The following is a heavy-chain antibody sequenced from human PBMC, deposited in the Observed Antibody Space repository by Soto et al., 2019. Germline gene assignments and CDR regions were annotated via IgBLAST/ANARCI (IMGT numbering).Heavy chain of an antibody. CDR2: ISATGGGT. Sequence: GGSLRLSCAASGFTFSNYAMSWVRQAPGKGLEWVSLISATGGGTYYADSVKGRFTISRDNSHNTLYLQVHSLTAEDTAVYYCAKDRRAGGNSALYFDFWGQGAQVTVSS. V-gene: IGHV3-23*01. CDR3: AKDRRAGGNSALYFDF. J-gene: IGHJ4*02. D-gene: IGHD3-16*01. CDR1: GFTFSNYA.